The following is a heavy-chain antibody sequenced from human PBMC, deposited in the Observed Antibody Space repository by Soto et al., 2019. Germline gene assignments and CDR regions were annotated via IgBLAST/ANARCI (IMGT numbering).Heavy chain of an antibody. CDR1: GGSISSSRCH. CDR2: IKYSGTT. J-gene: IGHJ3*02. Sequence: SETLSLTCTVSGGSISSSRCHWGWIRQPPGKGLEWIASIKYSGTTFYNPSLKSRVTLSVDTSKNQFALKLSSVTAAETAVYYCARYGSTGSYYDAFDIWGQGTMVTVSS. V-gene: IGHV4-39*01. CDR3: ARYGSTGSYYDAFDI. D-gene: IGHD1-26*01.